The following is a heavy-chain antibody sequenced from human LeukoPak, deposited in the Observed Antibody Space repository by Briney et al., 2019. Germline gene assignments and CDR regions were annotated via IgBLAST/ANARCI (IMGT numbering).Heavy chain of an antibody. V-gene: IGHV1-2*02. D-gene: IGHD5-24*01. CDR2: INPNSGGT. J-gene: IGHJ5*02. CDR1: GYTFTGYY. Sequence: ASVKVSCTASGYTFTGYYMHWVRQAPGQGLEWMGWINPNSGGTNYAQKFQGRVTMTRDTSISTAYMELSGLRSDDTAVYYCARDTRRDNWFDPWGQGTLVTVSS. CDR3: ARDTRRDNWFDP.